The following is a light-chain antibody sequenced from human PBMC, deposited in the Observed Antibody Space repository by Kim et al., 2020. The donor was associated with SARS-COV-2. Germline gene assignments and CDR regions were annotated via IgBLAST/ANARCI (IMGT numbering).Light chain of an antibody. J-gene: IGLJ2*01. CDR1: SSDVGGYNY. Sequence: GQSSTISCTGTSSDVGGYNYVTWYQQHPGKAPKLMIYDVTKRPSGVPDRFSGSKSGNTASLTISGLQGEDEADYYCCSYAGSYTEVFGGGTQLTVL. CDR2: DVT. V-gene: IGLV2-11*01. CDR3: CSYAGSYTEV.